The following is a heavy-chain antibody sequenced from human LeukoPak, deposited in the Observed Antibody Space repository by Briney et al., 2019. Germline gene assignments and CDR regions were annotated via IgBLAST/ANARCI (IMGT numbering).Heavy chain of an antibody. D-gene: IGHD3-10*01. J-gene: IGHJ4*02. CDR1: GYSISSGYY. Sequence: SETLSLTCTVSGYSISSGYYWGWIRQPPGKGLEWIGSIYHSGSTYYNPSLKSRVAISEDTSKNQFSLQLSSVTAADTAVYYCAGGLGSYRFWGQGTLVTVSS. CDR2: IYHSGST. V-gene: IGHV4-38-2*02. CDR3: AGGLGSYRF.